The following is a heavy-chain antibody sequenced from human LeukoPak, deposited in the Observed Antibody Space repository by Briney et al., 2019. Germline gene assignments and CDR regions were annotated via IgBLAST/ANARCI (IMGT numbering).Heavy chain of an antibody. CDR3: AIDMTGARDH. Sequence: PGGSLRLSCAASGFRFDDHGMSWVRQVPGKGLEWVSRIDTDGTITTYADSVKGRFTISRDNAKSTLYLQMNSLRAEDTAVYYCAIDMTGARDHWGQGTLVTVSS. D-gene: IGHD3-9*01. CDR1: GFRFDDHG. V-gene: IGHV3-74*01. CDR2: IDTDGTIT. J-gene: IGHJ4*02.